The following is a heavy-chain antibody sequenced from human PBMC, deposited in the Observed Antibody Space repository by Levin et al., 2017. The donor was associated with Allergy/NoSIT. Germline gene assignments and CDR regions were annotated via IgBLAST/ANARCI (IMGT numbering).Heavy chain of an antibody. D-gene: IGHD3-9*01. CDR1: GFTFRNYG. CDR2: ISHDGSDQ. CDR3: ARADVLTGYNYYYYGMDV. Sequence: GGSLRLSCIASGFTFRNYGMHWVRQAPGKGLEWVALISHDGSDQSYADSVKGRFTISRDNSKDTMYLQMNSLRAGDTALYYCARADVLTGYNYYYYGMDVWGQGTTVTVSS. V-gene: IGHV3-33*01. J-gene: IGHJ6*02.